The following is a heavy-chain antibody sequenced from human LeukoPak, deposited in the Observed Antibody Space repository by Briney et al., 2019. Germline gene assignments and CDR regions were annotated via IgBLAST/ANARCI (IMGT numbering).Heavy chain of an antibody. CDR2: IKSKTDGGTT. J-gene: IGHJ4*02. CDR3: ARQLGDGYNPFDY. Sequence: GGSLRLSCAASGFTFSNAWMSWVRQAPGKGLEWVGRIKSKTDGGTTDYAAPVKGRFTISRDDSKNTLYLQMNSLKTEDTAVYYCARQLGDGYNPFDYWGQGTLVTVSS. V-gene: IGHV3-15*01. D-gene: IGHD5-24*01. CDR1: GFTFSNAW.